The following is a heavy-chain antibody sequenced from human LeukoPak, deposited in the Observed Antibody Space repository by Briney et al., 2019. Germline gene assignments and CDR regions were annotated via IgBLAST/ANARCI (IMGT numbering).Heavy chain of an antibody. V-gene: IGHV4-39*01. CDR3: ARHVAGEFGAVSAWFDI. D-gene: IGHD3-16*01. J-gene: IGHJ3*02. Sequence: ASETLSLTCTVSTGSISSNNHYWGWIRQPQGKKLEWIGSIDYSGRTDYNPSLKSRVTISVDTSKNQFSLKLNSVTAADTAVYYCARHVAGEFGAVSAWFDIWGQGTMVTVSS. CDR1: TGSISSNNHY. CDR2: IDYSGRT.